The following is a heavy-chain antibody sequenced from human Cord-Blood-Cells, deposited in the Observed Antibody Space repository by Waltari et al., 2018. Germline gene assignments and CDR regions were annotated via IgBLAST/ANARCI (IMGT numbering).Heavy chain of an antibody. J-gene: IGHJ2*01. D-gene: IGHD7-27*01. CDR3: ARTGIGWYFDL. V-gene: IGHV3-21*01. CDR1: AFTFSSYS. Sequence: EVQLVESGGGLVKPGGSLSLSCAASAFTFSSYSLHWVRQAPGKGLEWVSSISSSSSYIYYADSVKGRFTISRDNAKNSLYLQMNSLRAEDTAVYYCARTGIGWYFDLWGRGTLVTVSS. CDR2: ISSSSSYI.